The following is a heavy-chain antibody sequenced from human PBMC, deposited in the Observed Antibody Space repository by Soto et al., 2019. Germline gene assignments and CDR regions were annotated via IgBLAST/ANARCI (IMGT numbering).Heavy chain of an antibody. CDR1: GGSIISYY. V-gene: IGHV4-59*06. CDR2: IYYSGST. CDR3: ARLRITMVRGVYFDY. Sequence: SETLSLTCTFSGGSIISYYWSWIRQHPGKGLEWIGYIYYSGSTYYNPSLKSRVTISVDTSKNQFSLKLSSVTAADTAVYYCARLRITMVRGVYFDYWGQGTLLTVSS. D-gene: IGHD3-10*01. J-gene: IGHJ4*01.